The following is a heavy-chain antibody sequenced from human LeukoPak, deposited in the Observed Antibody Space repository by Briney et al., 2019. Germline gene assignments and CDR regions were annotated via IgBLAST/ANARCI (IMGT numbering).Heavy chain of an antibody. V-gene: IGHV3-9*01. CDR1: GFKFDDYA. CDR3: TKEGRYTFGKSFDS. Sequence: PGGSLRLSCSASGFKFDDYAIHWVRQAPGKGLEWVAGINWNNDILGYVDSVKGRFTISRDNAKNSVYLQMSSPRLEDTAFYFCTKEGRYTFGKSFDSWGQGTLVIVSS. D-gene: IGHD1-26*01. CDR2: INWNNDIL. J-gene: IGHJ4*02.